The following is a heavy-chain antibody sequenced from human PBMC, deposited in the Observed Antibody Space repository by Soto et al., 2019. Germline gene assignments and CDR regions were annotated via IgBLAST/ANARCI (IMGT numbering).Heavy chain of an antibody. D-gene: IGHD5-12*01. V-gene: IGHV3-30*18. J-gene: IGHJ4*02. CDR2: ISYDGSNK. CDR1: GFTFSSYG. CDR3: AKDPVVATITGTFDY. Sequence: PGGSLRLSCAASGFTFSSYGMHWVRQAPGKGLEWVAVISYDGSNKYYADSVKGRFTISRDNSKNTLYLQMNSLRAEDTAVYYCAKDPVVATITGTFDYWGQGTLVTVSS.